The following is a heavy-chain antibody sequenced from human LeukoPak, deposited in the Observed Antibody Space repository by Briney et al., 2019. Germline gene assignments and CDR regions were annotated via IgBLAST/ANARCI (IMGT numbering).Heavy chain of an antibody. CDR2: INHSGST. V-gene: IGHV4-30-2*01. CDR1: GGSISSSTYS. Sequence: SETLSLTCAVSGGSISSSTYSWSWIRQPPGKGLEWIGEINHSGSTNYNPSLKSRVTISLDTSKSQFSLKVRYVTAADTAVYYCARGLNDSWTGENYWGQGTLVTVSS. J-gene: IGHJ4*02. CDR3: ARGLNDSWTGENY. D-gene: IGHD3-3*01.